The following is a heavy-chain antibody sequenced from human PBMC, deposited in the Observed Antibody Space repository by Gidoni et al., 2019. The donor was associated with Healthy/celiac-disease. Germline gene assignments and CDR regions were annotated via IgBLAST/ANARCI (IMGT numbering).Heavy chain of an antibody. J-gene: IGHJ4*02. D-gene: IGHD3-10*01. CDR3: ARDRGPLGVRGVHDY. CDR2: SSSSSSTI. Sequence: EVQLVESGGGLVQPGGSLGLSCAASGFPFSSYSMNWVRQAPGKGLEGVSYSSSSSSTIYYADSVKGRFTISRDNAKNSLYLQMTSLRAEDTAVYYGARDRGPLGVRGVHDYWGQGTLVTVSS. V-gene: IGHV3-48*04. CDR1: GFPFSSYS.